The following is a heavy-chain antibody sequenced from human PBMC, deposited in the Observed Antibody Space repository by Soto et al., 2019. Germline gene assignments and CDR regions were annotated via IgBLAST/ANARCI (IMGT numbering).Heavy chain of an antibody. Sequence: GGSLRLSCEASGFIFSTTDMSWVRQAPGKGLEWVSTIYGDGRTTYYADSVRGRFSISRDNSKNMVYLQMDSLRVDDTAIYYCVKNSGWFNSWGQGSLVTVS. CDR3: VKNSGWFNS. CDR2: IYGDGRTT. CDR1: GFIFSTTD. V-gene: IGHV3-23*01. D-gene: IGHD3-10*01. J-gene: IGHJ5*01.